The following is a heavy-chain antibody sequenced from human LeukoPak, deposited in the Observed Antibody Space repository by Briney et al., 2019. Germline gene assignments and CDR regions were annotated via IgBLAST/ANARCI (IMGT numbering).Heavy chain of an antibody. V-gene: IGHV4-31*03. CDR3: ARHGDYGDYGEVYYFDY. CDR2: IYYSGST. D-gene: IGHD4-17*01. J-gene: IGHJ4*02. CDR1: GGSISSGGYY. Sequence: PSETLSLTCTVSGGSISSGGYYWSWLRQHPGKGLEWIGYIYYSGSTYYNPSLKSRVTISVDTSKNQFSLKLSSVTAADTAVYYCARHGDYGDYGEVYYFDYGGQGTLVTVS.